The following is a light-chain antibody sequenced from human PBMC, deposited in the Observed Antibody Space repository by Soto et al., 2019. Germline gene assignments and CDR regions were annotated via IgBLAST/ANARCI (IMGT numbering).Light chain of an antibody. J-gene: IGLJ3*02. V-gene: IGLV2-14*01. CDR1: TNDIGGYNY. CDR2: EVR. Sequence: QSALTQPASVSGSPGQSITISCSGPTNDIGGYNYVSWYQHHPGKVPKVIIYEVRNRPSGVSNRFSGSKSGNTASLPISGLQAEDEADYYCCSYTISATLVFGGGTKLTVL. CDR3: CSYTISATLV.